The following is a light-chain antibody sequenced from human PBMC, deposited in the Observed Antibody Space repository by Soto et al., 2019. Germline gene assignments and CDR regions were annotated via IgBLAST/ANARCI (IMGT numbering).Light chain of an antibody. Sequence: DILMTQSPSSLSASVGDTVTITCRTGQSITSSLNWYQQKPGKAPKLVIYSASSLQSGVPSRFSGSGSGTDFILTISSLQPEDFARYYCQQSYSPPYTFGGGTKVDI. CDR2: SAS. J-gene: IGKJ4*01. CDR3: QQSYSPPYT. CDR1: QSITSS. V-gene: IGKV1-39*01.